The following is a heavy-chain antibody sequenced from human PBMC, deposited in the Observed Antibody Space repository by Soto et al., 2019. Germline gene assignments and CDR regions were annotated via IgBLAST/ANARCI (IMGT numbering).Heavy chain of an antibody. CDR2: IDHSGYT. Sequence: QVQLQQWGAGLLKPSETLSLTCAVYGGSFSGYYWNWIRQPPGKGLEWMGEIDHSGYTNYNPSLKSRVTISVDTSKNQFSLRLTSVTAADTAVYYCARVRDWFDPRGQGTLVTVSS. CDR3: ARVRDWFDP. D-gene: IGHD3-3*01. V-gene: IGHV4-34*01. J-gene: IGHJ5*02. CDR1: GGSFSGYY.